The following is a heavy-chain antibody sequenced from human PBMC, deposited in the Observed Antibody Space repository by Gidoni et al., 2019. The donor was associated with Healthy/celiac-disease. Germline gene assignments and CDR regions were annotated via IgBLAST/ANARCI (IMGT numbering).Heavy chain of an antibody. CDR1: GGSFSGYY. V-gene: IGHV4-34*01. D-gene: IGHD3-3*01. CDR2: INHSGST. CDR3: ARGRRMYYDFWSGYADAFDI. J-gene: IGHJ3*02. Sequence: QVQLQQWGAGLLKPSETLSLTCAFSGGSFSGYYWSWIRQPPGKGLEWIGEINHSGSTNYNPSLKSRVTISVDTSKNQFSLKLSSVTAADTAVYYCARGRRMYYDFWSGYADAFDIWGQGTMVTVSS.